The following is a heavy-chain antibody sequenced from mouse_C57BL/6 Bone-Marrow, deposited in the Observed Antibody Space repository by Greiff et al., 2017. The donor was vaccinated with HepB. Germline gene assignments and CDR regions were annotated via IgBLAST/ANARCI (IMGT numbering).Heavy chain of an antibody. V-gene: IGHV7-1*01. CDR1: GFTFSDFY. CDR3: ARDASGSSLYWYFDV. Sequence: EVNLVESGGGLVQSGRSLRLSCATSGFTFSDFYMEWVRQAPGKGLEWIAASRNKANDYTTEYSASVKGRFIVSRDTSQSILYLQMNALRAEDTAIDYCARDASGSSLYWYFDVWGTGTTVTVSS. D-gene: IGHD1-1*01. J-gene: IGHJ1*03. CDR2: SRNKANDYTT.